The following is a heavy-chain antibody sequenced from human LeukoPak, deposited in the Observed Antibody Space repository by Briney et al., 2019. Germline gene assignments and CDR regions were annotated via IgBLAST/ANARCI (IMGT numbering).Heavy chain of an antibody. D-gene: IGHD5/OR15-5a*01. CDR1: GGSISNYY. CDR2: IYHSGST. Sequence: SETLSLTCTVSGGSISNYYWSWIRQPPGKGLEWIGYIYHSGSTYYNPSLKSRVTISVDRSKNQFSLKLSSVTAADTAVYYCASSTISVWGGDNFDYWGQGTLVTVSS. J-gene: IGHJ4*02. V-gene: IGHV4-59*12. CDR3: ASSTISVWGGDNFDY.